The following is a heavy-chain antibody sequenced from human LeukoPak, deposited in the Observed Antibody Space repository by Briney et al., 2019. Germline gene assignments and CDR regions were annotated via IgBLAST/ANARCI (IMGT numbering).Heavy chain of an antibody. D-gene: IGHD6-13*01. Sequence: GGSLRLSCVVSGIPFSDYYMNWIRKAPGKGLEWISYISSSSSYTDYADSVKGRFTISRDNAKSALYLQMHSLRLEDAAVYYCAAGTAADFWGQGTLVTVSS. J-gene: IGHJ4*02. V-gene: IGHV3-11*03. CDR2: ISSSSSYT. CDR3: AAGTAADF. CDR1: GIPFSDYY.